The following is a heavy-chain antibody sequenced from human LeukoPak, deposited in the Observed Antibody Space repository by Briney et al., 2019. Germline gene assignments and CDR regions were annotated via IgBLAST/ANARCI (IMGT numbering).Heavy chain of an antibody. CDR1: GGSISSSSYY. CDR3: ARPLVPAATNYYYYYMDV. CDR2: IYYSGST. Sequence: SETLSLTCTVSGGSISSSSYYWGWIRQPPGKGLEWIGSIYYSGSTYYNPSLKSRVTISVDTSKNQFSLKLSSVTAADTAVYYCARPLVPAATNYYYYYMDVWGKGTTVTVSS. J-gene: IGHJ6*03. V-gene: IGHV4-39*01. D-gene: IGHD2-2*01.